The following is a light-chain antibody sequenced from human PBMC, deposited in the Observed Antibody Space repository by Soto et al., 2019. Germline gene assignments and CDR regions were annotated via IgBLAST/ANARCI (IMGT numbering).Light chain of an antibody. Sequence: DILMTQTPLSLSVSPGQLDFISCTSSQSLLHITGETFLFWYLQKPGQSPQLLIYEVSTRVSGVPDRFSGSGSGTDFTLEISRVETDDVGIYYCMQSTQLLPTFGQGTRLAI. CDR2: EVS. J-gene: IGKJ5*01. CDR1: QSLLHITGETF. V-gene: IGKV2D-29*02. CDR3: MQSTQLLPT.